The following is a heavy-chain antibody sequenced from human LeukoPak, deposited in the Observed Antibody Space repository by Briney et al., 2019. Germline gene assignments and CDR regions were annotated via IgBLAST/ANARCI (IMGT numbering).Heavy chain of an antibody. Sequence: GGSLRLSCAASGFTFSSYSMNWVCQAPGKGLGWVLYISSSSSTIYSADSVKGRSIISRDNAMNSLYMQMNSLSAEDTAVYYCARNYYYGSGSYYFDYWGQGTLVTVSS. CDR1: GFTFSSYS. CDR3: ARNYYYGSGSYYFDY. J-gene: IGHJ4*02. CDR2: ISSSSSTI. D-gene: IGHD3-10*01. V-gene: IGHV3-48*01.